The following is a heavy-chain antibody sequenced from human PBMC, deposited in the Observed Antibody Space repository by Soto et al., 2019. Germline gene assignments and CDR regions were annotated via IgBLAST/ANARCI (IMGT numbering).Heavy chain of an antibody. CDR3: AKEGASGWYPNNWFDP. CDR1: GFTFSSYA. J-gene: IGHJ5*02. Sequence: GGSLRLSCAASGFTFSSYAMSWVRQAPGKGLEWVSAISGSGGSTYYADSVKGRFTISRDNSKNTLYLQMNSLRAEDTAVYYCAKEGASGWYPNNWFDPWGQGTLVTVSS. CDR2: ISGSGGST. D-gene: IGHD6-19*01. V-gene: IGHV3-23*01.